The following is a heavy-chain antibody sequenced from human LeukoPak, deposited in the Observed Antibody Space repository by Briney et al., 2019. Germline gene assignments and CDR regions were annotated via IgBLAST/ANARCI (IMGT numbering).Heavy chain of an antibody. D-gene: IGHD3-22*01. CDR1: GFTFDDYA. V-gene: IGHV3-9*01. CDR2: INWSGDNI. CDR3: ARASYYYDTTGLGAVDL. J-gene: IGHJ3*01. Sequence: GGSLRLSCAASGFTFDDYAMHWVRQAPGKGLEWVSGINWSGDNIAYADSVKGRFTISRDDAKNSLFLQMNSLRAEDPALYYCARASYYYDTTGLGAVDLWGQGTMVTVSS.